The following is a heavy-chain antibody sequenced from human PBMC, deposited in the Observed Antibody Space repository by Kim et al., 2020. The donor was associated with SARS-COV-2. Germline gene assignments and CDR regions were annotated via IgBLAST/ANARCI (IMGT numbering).Heavy chain of an antibody. CDR3: AKDLHDSSDYGGG. D-gene: IGHD3-22*01. V-gene: IGHV3-23*01. J-gene: IGHJ4*02. Sequence: ADSVKGRFTISRDNSKNTLYLQMNSLRAEDTAVYYCAKDLHDSSDYGGGWGQGTLVTVSS.